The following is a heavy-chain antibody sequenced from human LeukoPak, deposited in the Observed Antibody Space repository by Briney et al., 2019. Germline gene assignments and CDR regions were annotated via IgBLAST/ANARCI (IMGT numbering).Heavy chain of an antibody. CDR2: SNAGNGNT. CDR3: ARDSYSSSWSGTY. V-gene: IGHV1-3*02. D-gene: IGHD6-13*01. J-gene: IGHJ4*02. Sequence: GASVKVSCKASGYTFTSYAMHWVRQAPGQRLEWMGWSNAGNGNTKYSQEFQGRVTMTRDMSTSTVYMELSSLRSEDTAVYYCARDSYSSSWSGTYWGQGTLVTVSS. CDR1: GYTFTSYA.